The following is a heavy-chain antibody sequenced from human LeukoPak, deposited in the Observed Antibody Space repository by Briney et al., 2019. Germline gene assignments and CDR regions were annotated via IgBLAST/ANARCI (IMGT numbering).Heavy chain of an antibody. J-gene: IGHJ4*02. CDR2: ISDYNGNT. CDR3: ARASTRDSSGYYYVRFDY. CDR1: GYTFTSYG. D-gene: IGHD3-22*01. V-gene: IGHV1-18*01. Sequence: ASVKVSCKASGYTFTSYGISWVRQAPGQGLEWMGWISDYNGNTNYAQMLQGRVTMTTDTSTSTAYMELRSLRSDDTAVYYCARASTRDSSGYYYVRFDYWGQGTLVTVSS.